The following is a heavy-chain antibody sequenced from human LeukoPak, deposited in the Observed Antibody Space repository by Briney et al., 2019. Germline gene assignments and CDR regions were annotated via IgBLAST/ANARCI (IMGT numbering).Heavy chain of an antibody. CDR3: ARGTTTAAFNRFDP. J-gene: IGHJ5*02. Sequence: KASETLSLTCTVSGGSISSHYGSWIRQPPGKGLEWIGYLFYGGGTTYNSSLKSRVTISVDPSKNQFSLKVRSVTAADTAVYYCARGTTTAAFNRFDPWGQGTLVTVSS. CDR1: GGSISSHY. CDR2: LFYGGGT. D-gene: IGHD4-11*01. V-gene: IGHV4-59*11.